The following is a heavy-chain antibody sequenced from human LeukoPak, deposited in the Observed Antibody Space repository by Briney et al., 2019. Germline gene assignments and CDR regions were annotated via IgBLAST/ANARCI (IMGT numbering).Heavy chain of an antibody. V-gene: IGHV4-4*02. J-gene: IGHJ2*01. CDR2: IYHSGST. Sequence: PSETLSLTCAVSGGSISSSNWWSWVRQPPGKGLEWIGEIYHSGSTNYNPSLKSRVTISVDKSKNQFSLKLSSVTAADTAVYYCARVKVVTTHHANWYFDLWGRGTLVTVSS. CDR3: ARVKVVTTHHANWYFDL. CDR1: GGSISSSNW. D-gene: IGHD3-22*01.